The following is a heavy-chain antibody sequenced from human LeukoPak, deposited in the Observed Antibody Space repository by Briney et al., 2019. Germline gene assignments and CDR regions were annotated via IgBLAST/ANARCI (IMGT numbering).Heavy chain of an antibody. CDR3: AREGRAHSSGWYYFDY. CDR1: GVSISSYY. CDR2: IYYSGST. V-gene: IGHV4-59*01. Sequence: SETLSLTCTVPGVSISSYYWSWIRQPPGKGLEWIGYIYYSGSTNYNPSLKSRVTISVDTSKNQFSLKLSSVTAADTAVYYCAREGRAHSSGWYYFDYWGQGTLVTVSS. D-gene: IGHD6-19*01. J-gene: IGHJ4*02.